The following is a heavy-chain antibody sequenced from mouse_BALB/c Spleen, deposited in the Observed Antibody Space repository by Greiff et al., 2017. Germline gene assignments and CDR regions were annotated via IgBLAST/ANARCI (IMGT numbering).Heavy chain of an antibody. V-gene: IGHV1-12*01. D-gene: IGHD2-4*01. CDR3: ARSGLPFYAMDY. CDR2: IYPGNGDT. Sequence: LQQPGAELVKPGASVKMSCKASGYTFTSYNMHWVKQTPGQGLEWIGAIYPGNGDTSYNQKFKGKATLTADKSSSTAYMQLSSLTSEDSAVYYCARSGLPFYAMDYWGQGTSVTVSS. CDR1: GYTFTSYN. J-gene: IGHJ4*01.